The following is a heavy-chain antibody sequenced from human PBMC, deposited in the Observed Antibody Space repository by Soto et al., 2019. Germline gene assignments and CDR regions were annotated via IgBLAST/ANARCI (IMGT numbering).Heavy chain of an antibody. D-gene: IGHD5-12*01. V-gene: IGHV5-51*01. CDR2: IYPGDSDT. CDR1: GYKFTNYW. CDR3: ASTDIVSTIDGGHDAFDI. J-gene: IGHJ3*02. Sequence: RGESLKISCKGSGYKFTNYWIGWVRQMPGKGLEWMGVIYPGDSDTRYSPSFQGQVTISADKSISTAYLQWSSLKASDTAIYYCASTDIVSTIDGGHDAFDIWGQGTMVTVSS.